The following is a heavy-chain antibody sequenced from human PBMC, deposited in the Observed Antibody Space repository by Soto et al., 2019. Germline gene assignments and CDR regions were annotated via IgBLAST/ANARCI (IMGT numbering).Heavy chain of an antibody. V-gene: IGHV1-8*01. Sequence: QVQLVQSGAEVKKPGASVKVSCKASGYTFTSYDINWVRQATGQGLEWMGWMNPNSGNTGYAQKFQGRGTMTRNTSISTAYMELSSLRSEDTAVYYCASEGYCSGGSCYPVWGQGTLVTVSS. D-gene: IGHD2-15*01. J-gene: IGHJ4*02. CDR2: MNPNSGNT. CDR1: GYTFTSYD. CDR3: ASEGYCSGGSCYPV.